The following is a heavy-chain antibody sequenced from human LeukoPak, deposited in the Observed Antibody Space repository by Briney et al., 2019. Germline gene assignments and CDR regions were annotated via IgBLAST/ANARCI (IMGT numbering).Heavy chain of an antibody. CDR3: GREGGRLVATGIGGNWFEP. V-gene: IGHV4-30-4*01. J-gene: IGHJ5*02. Sequence: SETLSLTCTVSGGSISSGDYYWSWIRQPPGKGLEWIGYIYYSGSTYYNPSLKSRVTISVDTSKNQFSLKLSSVTAADTAVYYCGREGGRLVATGIGGNWFEPWGPGNLV. D-gene: IGHD5-12*01. CDR2: IYYSGST. CDR1: GGSISSGDYY.